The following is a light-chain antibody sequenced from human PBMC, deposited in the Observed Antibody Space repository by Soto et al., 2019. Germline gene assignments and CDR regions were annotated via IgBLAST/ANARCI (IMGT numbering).Light chain of an antibody. J-gene: IGLJ3*02. CDR1: SSEIGGYKY. Sequence: QSALTQPASVSGSPGQSITVSCTGTSSEIGGYKYVSWYQHHPGKVPQLIIYEVNNRPSVVSNRFSGSKSGNTASLTISGLQAEDEAVYYRSSYSSGSTLGVFGGGTKVTVL. V-gene: IGLV2-14*01. CDR2: EVN. CDR3: SSYSSGSTLGV.